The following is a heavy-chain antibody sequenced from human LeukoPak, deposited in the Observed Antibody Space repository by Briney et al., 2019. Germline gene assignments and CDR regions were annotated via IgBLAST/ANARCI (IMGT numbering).Heavy chain of an antibody. J-gene: IGHJ4*02. D-gene: IGHD3-16*01. Sequence: EGSLRLSCAASGFTFSSYSMNWVRQAPGKGLEWVSSISSSSSYIYYADSVKGRFTISRDNAKNSLYLQMNSLRAEDTAVYYCARVWGYGNWYLDYWGQGTLVTVSS. V-gene: IGHV3-21*01. CDR1: GFTFSSYS. CDR2: ISSSSSYI. CDR3: ARVWGYGNWYLDY.